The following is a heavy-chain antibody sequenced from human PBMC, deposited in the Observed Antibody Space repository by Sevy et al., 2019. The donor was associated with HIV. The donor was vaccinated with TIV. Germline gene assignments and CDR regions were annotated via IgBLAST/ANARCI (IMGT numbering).Heavy chain of an antibody. CDR2: IKSKNDGGTT. D-gene: IGHD2-21*01. V-gene: IGHV3-15*01. Sequence: GGSLRLSCAASGFTFSNAWMSWVRQAPGKGLEWVGRIKSKNDGGTTDYAAPVKGRFTISRDDSKNTLYLQMNSLKTEDTAVYYCTTDPLRGLQPDFDYWGQGTLVTVSS. CDR1: GFTFSNAW. CDR3: TTDPLRGLQPDFDY. J-gene: IGHJ4*02.